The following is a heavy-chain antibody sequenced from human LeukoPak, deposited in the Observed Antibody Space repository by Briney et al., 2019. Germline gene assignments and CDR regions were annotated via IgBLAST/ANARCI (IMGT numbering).Heavy chain of an antibody. CDR2: IKSKSDGGTL. CDR3: TTDGYCSGGDCYSYDN. D-gene: IGHD2-15*01. V-gene: IGHV3-15*01. J-gene: IGHJ4*02. CDR1: GFTFSSYS. Sequence: GGSLRLSCAASGFTFSSYSMNWVRQAPGKGLEWVGRIKSKSDGGTLDYAAPVKGRFTISRDDSKNTLYLQMNSLKTEDTAVYYCTTDGYCSGGDCYSYDNWGQGTLVTVSS.